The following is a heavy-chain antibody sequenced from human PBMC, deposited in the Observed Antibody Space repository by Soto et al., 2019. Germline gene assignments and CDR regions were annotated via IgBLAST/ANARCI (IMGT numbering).Heavy chain of an antibody. J-gene: IGHJ4*02. D-gene: IGHD2-21*02. CDR1: GESISSSSYY. Sequence: SETLSLTCIVSGESISSSSYYWGWIRQPLGKGLEWIGSIYYSGRTYYNPSFKSRVTISIDTSKNQFSLKLSSVTATDTAVYYCARQRTTVVTQAYFDHWGQGALVTVSS. CDR2: IYYSGRT. V-gene: IGHV4-39*01. CDR3: ARQRTTVVTQAYFDH.